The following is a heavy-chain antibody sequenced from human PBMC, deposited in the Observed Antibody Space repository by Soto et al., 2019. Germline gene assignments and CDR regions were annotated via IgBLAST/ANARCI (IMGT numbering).Heavy chain of an antibody. CDR3: AKDPSCCYTTHFVY. Sequence: GGSLRLSCAASGFTFSSYGMHWVRQAPGRGLEWVAVISYDGSNKYYADSVKGRFTISRDNSKNTLYLQMNSLRAEDTAVYYCAKDPSCCYTTHFVYWGQGTLVTVSS. J-gene: IGHJ4*02. D-gene: IGHD2-2*02. CDR2: ISYDGSNK. CDR1: GFTFSSYG. V-gene: IGHV3-30*18.